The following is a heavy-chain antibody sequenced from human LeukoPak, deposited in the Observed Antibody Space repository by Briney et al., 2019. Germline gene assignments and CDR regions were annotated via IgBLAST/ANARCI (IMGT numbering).Heavy chain of an antibody. Sequence: SETLSLTCTVSGGSISSYYWSWIRQPPGKGLVWIGYIHYSGSTNYNPSLKSRVTISVDTSKNQFSLKLSSVTAADTAVYYCARYSVTGDLISDAFDIWGQGTMVTVSS. CDR3: ARYSVTGDLISDAFDI. D-gene: IGHD7-27*01. V-gene: IGHV4-59*12. J-gene: IGHJ3*02. CDR2: IHYSGST. CDR1: GGSISSYY.